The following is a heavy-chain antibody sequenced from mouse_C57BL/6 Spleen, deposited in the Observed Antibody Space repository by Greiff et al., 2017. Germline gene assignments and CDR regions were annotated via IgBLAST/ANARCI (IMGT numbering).Heavy chain of an antibody. CDR3: ARSLYGNYGPYYAMDY. D-gene: IGHD2-1*01. V-gene: IGHV14-2*01. CDR1: GFNIKDYY. CDR2: IDPEDGET. Sequence: EVKVVESGAELVKPGASVKLSCTASGFNIKDYYMHWVKQRTEQGLEWIGRIDPEDGETKYAPKFQGKATITADTSSNTAYLQLSSLTSEDTAVYYCARSLYGNYGPYYAMDYWGQGTSVTVSS. J-gene: IGHJ4*01.